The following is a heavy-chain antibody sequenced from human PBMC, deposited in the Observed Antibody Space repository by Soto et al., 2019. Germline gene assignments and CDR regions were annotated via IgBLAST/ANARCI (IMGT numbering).Heavy chain of an antibody. CDR3: AREGVRGCDPGVDA. V-gene: IGHV3-21*06. Sequence: EVQLVESGGGPVKHGGSLRLSCVASGFTFYTYRMTWVRQAPGKGLGWVSSISVRSDYIYYADSVKGRFTISRDSTKNTLYLQMNSLRAEDTAVYYCAREGVRGCDPGVDAWGKGITVTVSS. CDR1: GFTFYTYR. D-gene: IGHD5-12*01. CDR2: ISVRSDYI. J-gene: IGHJ6*04.